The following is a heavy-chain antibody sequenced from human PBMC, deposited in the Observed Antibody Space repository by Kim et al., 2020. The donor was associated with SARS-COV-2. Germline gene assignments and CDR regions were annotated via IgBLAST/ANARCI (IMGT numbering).Heavy chain of an antibody. Sequence: GGSLRLSCAASGFTFSTYDMHWVRQITGTGLEWVSAIGRASETYYPGSVKGRSITSRENAKSSLYLQMNSLTAGDTAVYYCARGGTGDRSGSNWYFDLWGRCTLVTVSS. CDR2: IGRASET. D-gene: IGHD7-27*01. CDR3: ARGGTGDRSGSNWYFDL. J-gene: IGHJ2*01. V-gene: IGHV3-13*01. CDR1: GFTFSTYD.